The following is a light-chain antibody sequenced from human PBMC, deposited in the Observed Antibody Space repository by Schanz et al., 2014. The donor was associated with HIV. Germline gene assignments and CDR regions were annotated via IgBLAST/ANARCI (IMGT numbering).Light chain of an antibody. J-gene: IGLJ3*02. V-gene: IGLV1-51*01. CDR2: DNN. CDR3: GTWDSSLSAGRV. CDR1: SSNIGNNY. Sequence: QSVLTQPPSVSAAPGQKVTISCSGSSSNIGNNYVSWYQQLPGTAPKLLIYDNNERPSDIPDRFSGSKTGTSATLVIIGLQTGDEADYYCGTWDSSLSAGRVFGGGTKLTVL.